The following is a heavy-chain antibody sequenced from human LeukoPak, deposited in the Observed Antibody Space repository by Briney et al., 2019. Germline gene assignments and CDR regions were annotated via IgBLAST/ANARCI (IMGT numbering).Heavy chain of an antibody. Sequence: SETLSLTCAVYGVSFSGYDWSWIRQPPAKGLEWIGEIDHSGSTNHNPSLKSRVTISVDTSKNQFSLKLSSVTAADTAVYFCATRQSNGWYDWFDPWGQGTLVTVSS. D-gene: IGHD6-19*01. CDR2: IDHSGST. J-gene: IGHJ5*02. CDR1: GVSFSGYD. V-gene: IGHV4-34*01. CDR3: ATRQSNGWYDWFDP.